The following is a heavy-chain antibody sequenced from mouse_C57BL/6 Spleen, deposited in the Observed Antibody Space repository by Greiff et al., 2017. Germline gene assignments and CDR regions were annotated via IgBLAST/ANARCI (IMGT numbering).Heavy chain of an antibody. CDR1: GYTFTSYW. V-gene: IGHV1-64*01. Sequence: QVQLQQSGAELVKPGASVKLSCKASGYTFTSYWMHWVKQRPGQGLEWIGMIHPNSGSTNYNEKFKSKATLTVDKSSSTAYMQLSSLTSEDSAVYYCARPLDGYYAYGGQGTLVTVSA. CDR3: ARPLDGYYAY. CDR2: IHPNSGST. J-gene: IGHJ3*01. D-gene: IGHD2-3*01.